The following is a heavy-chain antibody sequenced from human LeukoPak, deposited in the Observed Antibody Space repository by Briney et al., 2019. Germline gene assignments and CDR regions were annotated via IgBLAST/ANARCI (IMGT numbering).Heavy chain of an antibody. Sequence: PGGSLRLSCAASGFTFSRYAMSWVRQAPGKGLEWVSTISESGGNTFYADSVKGRFTISRDNSKHTLYLQMNSLRAEDTAVYYCAKDGDQYCGGDCYLVSLTGYFDLWGRGTLVTVSS. D-gene: IGHD2-21*02. CDR3: AKDGDQYCGGDCYLVSLTGYFDL. CDR2: ISESGGNT. J-gene: IGHJ2*01. CDR1: GFTFSRYA. V-gene: IGHV3-23*01.